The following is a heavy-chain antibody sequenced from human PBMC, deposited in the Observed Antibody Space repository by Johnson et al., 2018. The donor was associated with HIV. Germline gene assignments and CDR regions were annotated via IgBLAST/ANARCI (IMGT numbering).Heavy chain of an antibody. J-gene: IGHJ3*02. V-gene: IGHV3-11*04. CDR1: GFTFSDYY. CDR2: ISGSGGST. CDR3: ARGLVMVRGVTYAFDI. D-gene: IGHD3-10*01. Sequence: VLLVESGGGLVKPGGSLRLSCAASGFTFSDYYMSWIRQAPGKGLEWVSAISGSGGSTYYPGSVKGRFTISRENAKNSLYLQMNSLRDGDTAVYYCARGLVMVRGVTYAFDIWGQGTMVTVSS.